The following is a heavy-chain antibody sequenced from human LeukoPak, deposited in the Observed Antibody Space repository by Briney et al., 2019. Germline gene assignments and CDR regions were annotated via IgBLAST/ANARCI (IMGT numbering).Heavy chain of an antibody. CDR2: IKSDGSST. D-gene: IGHD5/OR15-5a*01. CDR3: ARSTMSNVFDI. V-gene: IGHV3-74*01. J-gene: IGHJ3*02. Sequence: GSLRLSCAASGFTFSSYWMHWVRQAPGKGLVWVSRIKSDGSSTSYADSVKGRFTISRDNAKNTLYLQTNSLRAEDTAVYYCARSTMSNVFDIWGQGTMVTVSS. CDR1: GFTFSSYW.